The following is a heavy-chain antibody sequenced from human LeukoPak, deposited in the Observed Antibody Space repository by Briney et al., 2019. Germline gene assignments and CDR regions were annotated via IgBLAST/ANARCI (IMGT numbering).Heavy chain of an antibody. CDR2: IYYSGST. CDR3: ASGVRGYGMDV. J-gene: IGHJ6*02. D-gene: IGHD7-27*01. V-gene: IGHV4-61*08. CDR1: GGSISSGDYS. Sequence: SETLSLTCTVSGGSISSGDYSWSWIRQPPGKGLEWIGYIYYSGSTNYNPSLKSRVTISVDTSKNQFSLKLSSVTAADTAVYYCASGVRGYGMDVWGQGTTVTVSS.